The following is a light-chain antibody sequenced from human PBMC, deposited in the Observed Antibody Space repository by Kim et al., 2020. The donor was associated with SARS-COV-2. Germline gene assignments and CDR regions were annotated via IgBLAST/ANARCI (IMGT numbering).Light chain of an antibody. CDR3: QQYGSSPPYT. CDR2: GAS. CDR1: QSVRSPS. J-gene: IGKJ2*01. V-gene: IGKV3-20*01. Sequence: PGERATPPGRASQSVRSPSLAWYQQKPGQAPRLLIYGASGRAAGSPDRFSGSGSGTDFTLTISRLEPEDFAVYYCQQYGSSPPYTFGQGTKLEI.